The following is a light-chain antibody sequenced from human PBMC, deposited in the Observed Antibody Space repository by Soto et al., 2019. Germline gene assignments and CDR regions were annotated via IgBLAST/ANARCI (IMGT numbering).Light chain of an antibody. J-gene: IGKJ1*01. CDR1: QSVGSN. V-gene: IGKV3-15*01. CDR3: QHYNNWPPDMT. CDR2: GAS. Sequence: EIVMTQSPATLSVSPGDRAALSCRASQSVGSNLAWYQQKPGQAPRLLIYGASTRATGIPARFSGSGSGTEFTLTISSLQSEDFAIYFCQHYNNWPPDMTFGQGTKVEMK.